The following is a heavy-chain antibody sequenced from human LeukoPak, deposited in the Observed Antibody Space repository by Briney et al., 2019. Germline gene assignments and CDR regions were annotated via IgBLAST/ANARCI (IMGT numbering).Heavy chain of an antibody. V-gene: IGHV4-59*08. CDR1: GGSISSYY. D-gene: IGHD1-26*01. CDR3: ARYSGSYSGFDY. Sequence: KPSETLSLTCTVSGGSISSYYWSWIRQPPGKGLEWIGYIYYSGSINYNPSLKSRVTISVDTSKNQFSLKLRSMTAADTAVYYCARYSGSYSGFDYWGQGTLVTVSS. J-gene: IGHJ4*02. CDR2: IYYSGSI.